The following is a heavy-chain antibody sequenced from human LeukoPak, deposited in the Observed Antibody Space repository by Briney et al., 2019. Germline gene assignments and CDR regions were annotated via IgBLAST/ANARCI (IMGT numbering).Heavy chain of an antibody. CDR1: GYTFTSYD. D-gene: IGHD3-9*01. CDR2: MNPNSGNT. V-gene: IGHV1-8*02. CDR3: AREGGRYFDWLLYFDY. J-gene: IGHJ4*02. Sequence: ASVKVSCKASGYTFTSYDINWVRQATGQGLEWMGWMNPNSGNTGYAQKLQGRVTMTTDTSTSTAYMELRSLRSDDTAVYYCAREGGRYFDWLLYFDYWGQGTLVTVSS.